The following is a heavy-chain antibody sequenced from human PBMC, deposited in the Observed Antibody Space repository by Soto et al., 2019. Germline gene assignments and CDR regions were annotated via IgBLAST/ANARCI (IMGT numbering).Heavy chain of an antibody. CDR3: ARVTGYNQPIDY. CDR1: GFTFSTYW. V-gene: IGHV3-74*01. D-gene: IGHD5-12*01. J-gene: IGHJ4*02. CDR2: INSDENNI. Sequence: GGSLRLSCAASGFTFSTYWMHWVRQAPGKGLVWVSRINSDENNISYADSVKGRFTISRDNAKNTLYLQMNSLRAEDTAVYYCARVTGYNQPIDYWGQGTLVTVSS.